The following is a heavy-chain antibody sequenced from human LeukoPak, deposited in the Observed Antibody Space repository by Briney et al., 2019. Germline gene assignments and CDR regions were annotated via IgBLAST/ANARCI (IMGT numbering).Heavy chain of an antibody. V-gene: IGHV4-34*01. CDR2: INHSGST. J-gene: IGHJ4*02. D-gene: IGHD3-22*01. CDR3: ASRGDYYDSSGFDY. Sequence: SETLSLTCAVYGGSFSGYYWSWIRQPPGKGLEWIGEINHSGSTNYNPSLKSRVTISVDKSNNQFSLKLSSLKASDTAVYYCASRGDYYDSSGFDYWGQGTLVTVSS. CDR1: GGSFSGYY.